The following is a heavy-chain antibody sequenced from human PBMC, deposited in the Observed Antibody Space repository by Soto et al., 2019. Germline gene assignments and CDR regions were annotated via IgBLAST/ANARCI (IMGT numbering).Heavy chain of an antibody. CDR3: AKPLRPDLDAFDI. CDR2: ISWNSGSI. Sequence: EVQLVESGGGLVQPGRSLRLSCAASGFTFDDYAMHWVRQAPGKGLEWVSGISWNSGSIAYADSVKGRFTISRDNAKNSLYLQMNSLRAEDTALYYCAKPLRPDLDAFDIWGQGTMVTVSS. D-gene: IGHD6-25*01. CDR1: GFTFDDYA. J-gene: IGHJ3*02. V-gene: IGHV3-9*01.